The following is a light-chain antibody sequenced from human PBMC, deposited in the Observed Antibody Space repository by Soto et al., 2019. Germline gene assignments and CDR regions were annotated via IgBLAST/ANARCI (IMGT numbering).Light chain of an antibody. CDR3: HSHTTTNSLV. J-gene: IGLJ1*01. V-gene: IGLV2-14*01. CDR2: EVS. Sequence: QSALTQPASVSGSPGQSITISCTATSGGVGDFDYVSWYQQHPGEAPKLIIYEVSHRPSGVSDRFSGSKSGDTASLTISGLQAHDEASYYCHSHTTTNSLVFGTGTKLTVL. CDR1: SGGVGDFDY.